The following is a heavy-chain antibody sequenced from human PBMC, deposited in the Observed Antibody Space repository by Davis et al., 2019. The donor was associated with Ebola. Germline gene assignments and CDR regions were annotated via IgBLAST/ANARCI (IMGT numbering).Heavy chain of an antibody. Sequence: ASVKVSCKASGYTFTGYYMHWVRQAPGQGLEWMGWINPNSGGTNYAQKFQGRVTMTRDTSISTAYMELSRLRSDDTAVYYCARGVYSSSWYGRALYYYYYYGMDVWGQGTTVTVSS. CDR2: INPNSGGT. J-gene: IGHJ6*02. D-gene: IGHD6-13*01. CDR3: ARGVYSSSWYGRALYYYYYYGMDV. V-gene: IGHV1-2*02. CDR1: GYTFTGYY.